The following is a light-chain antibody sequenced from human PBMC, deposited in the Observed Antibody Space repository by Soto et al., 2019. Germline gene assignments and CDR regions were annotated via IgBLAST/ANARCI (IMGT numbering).Light chain of an antibody. CDR3: QRRSNWPIT. CDR2: DAS. V-gene: IGKV3-11*01. CDR1: QSVSSY. Sequence: EIVLTQSPATLSLSPGERATLSCRASQSVSSYLAWYQQKPGQAPTLLIYDASNRASGIPARFSGSGSGTDFTLTISSLEPEDFAIYYCQRRSNWPITFGQGTRLEIK. J-gene: IGKJ5*01.